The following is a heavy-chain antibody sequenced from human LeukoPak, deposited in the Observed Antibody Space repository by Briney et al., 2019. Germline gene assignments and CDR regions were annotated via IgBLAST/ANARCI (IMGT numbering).Heavy chain of an antibody. CDR1: GGSISSSSYY. CDR2: IYYSGST. Sequence: SETLSLTCTVSGGSISSSSYYWGWIRQPPGKGLEWIGSIYYSGSTYYNPPLKSRVTISVDTSKNQFSLKLSSVTAADTAVYYCARLGYCSGGSCYSGTIDYWGQGTLVTVSS. V-gene: IGHV4-39*01. J-gene: IGHJ4*02. D-gene: IGHD2-15*01. CDR3: ARLGYCSGGSCYSGTIDY.